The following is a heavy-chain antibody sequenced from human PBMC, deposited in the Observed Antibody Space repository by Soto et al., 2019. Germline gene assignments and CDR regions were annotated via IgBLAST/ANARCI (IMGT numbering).Heavy chain of an antibody. D-gene: IGHD3-3*01. CDR2: ISGSGGST. CDR3: AKDRPFGVVNSCFDH. V-gene: IGHV3-23*01. CDR1: GFTFSSYA. Sequence: PGWSLRLSCSASGFTFSSYAMSWVRQAPGKGLEWVSAISGSGGSTYYADSVKGRFTISRDNAKNTLYLQMNRLRAEDTAVYYCAKDRPFGVVNSCFDHWGHGTLVTVSP. J-gene: IGHJ5*02.